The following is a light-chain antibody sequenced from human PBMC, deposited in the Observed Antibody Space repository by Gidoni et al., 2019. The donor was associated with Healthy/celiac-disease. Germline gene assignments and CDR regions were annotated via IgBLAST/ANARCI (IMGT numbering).Light chain of an antibody. CDR1: QSVSSN. V-gene: IGKV3-15*01. J-gene: IGKJ1*01. CDR3: QQYNNWPPWT. CDR2: GAS. Sequence: EIAMTQSPATLSVSPGERATLSCRASQSVSSNLAWYQQKPGQAPRLLIYGASTRATGIPARVSGSGSGTEFTLTISSLQSEDFAVYYCQQYNNWPPWTFGQGTKVEIK.